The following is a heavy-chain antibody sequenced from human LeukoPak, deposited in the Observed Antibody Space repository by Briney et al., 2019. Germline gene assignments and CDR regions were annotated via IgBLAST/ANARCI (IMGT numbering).Heavy chain of an antibody. D-gene: IGHD4-23*01. Sequence: GRSLRLSCAASGFTFSSYAMHWVRQAPGKGLEWVAVISYDGGITNYADSVRGRFTISRDNAKNSLFLQMNSLRVDDTAVYYCARDRGYSTFDCWGQGTLVTVSS. CDR1: GFTFSSYA. CDR3: ARDRGYSTFDC. J-gene: IGHJ4*02. CDR2: ISYDGGIT. V-gene: IGHV3-30*07.